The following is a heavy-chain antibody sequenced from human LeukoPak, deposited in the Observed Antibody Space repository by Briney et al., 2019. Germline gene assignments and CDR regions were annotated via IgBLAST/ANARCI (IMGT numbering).Heavy chain of an antibody. CDR1: GYTFTSYA. V-gene: IGHV1-3*01. Sequence: ASVKVSCKASGYTFTSYAMHWVRQAPGQRLEWMGWINAGNGNTKYSQKFQGRVTITRDTSASTAYMELSSLRSEDTAAYYCARGPRLRATYFDYWGQGTLVTVSS. D-gene: IGHD1-26*01. CDR3: ARGPRLRATYFDY. CDR2: INAGNGNT. J-gene: IGHJ4*02.